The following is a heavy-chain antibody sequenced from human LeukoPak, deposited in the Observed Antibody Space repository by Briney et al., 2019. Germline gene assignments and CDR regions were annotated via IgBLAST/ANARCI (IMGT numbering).Heavy chain of an antibody. J-gene: IGHJ4*02. D-gene: IGHD3-3*01. CDR2: IIPIFGTA. Sequence: ASVKVSCKASGYTFTSYGISWVRQAPGQGLEWMGGIIPIFGTANYAQKFQGRVTITADESTSTAYMELSSLRSEDTAVYYCATTPQYDFWSGKTPFDYWGQGTLVTVSS. V-gene: IGHV1-69*13. CDR3: ATTPQYDFWSGKTPFDY. CDR1: GYTFTSYG.